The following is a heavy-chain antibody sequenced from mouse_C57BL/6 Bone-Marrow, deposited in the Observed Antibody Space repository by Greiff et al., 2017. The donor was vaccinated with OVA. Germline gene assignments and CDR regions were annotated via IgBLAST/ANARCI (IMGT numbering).Heavy chain of an antibody. CDR3: VTEIPGVY. CDR2: IRSKSSNYAT. J-gene: IGHJ4*01. D-gene: IGHD5-1-1*01. Sequence: EVMLVESGGGLVQPKGSLKLSCAASGFTFNTYAMHWVRQAPGKGLEWVACIRSKSSNYATSYAVPVKARFTISRDDSQSMLYLQMNNLKTEDTAVYYCVTEIPGVYWGQGTSVTVSS. CDR1: GFTFNTYA. V-gene: IGHV10-3*01.